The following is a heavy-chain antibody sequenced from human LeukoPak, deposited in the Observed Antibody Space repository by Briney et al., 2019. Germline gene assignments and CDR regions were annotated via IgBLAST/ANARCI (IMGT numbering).Heavy chain of an antibody. CDR2: IYPDESNI. D-gene: IGHD2-2*03. CDR3: ARPPSRGYSSSFEY. V-gene: IGHV5-51*01. CDR1: GYSFPTYW. J-gene: IGHJ4*02. Sequence: GVSLQISCQGSGYSFPTYWIAWVRPMPGKGLGWMGIIYPDESNIRYSPSFQGQVTISADKSISTAYLQWSSLKASDTAMYYCARPPSRGYSSSFEYWGQGTLVTVS.